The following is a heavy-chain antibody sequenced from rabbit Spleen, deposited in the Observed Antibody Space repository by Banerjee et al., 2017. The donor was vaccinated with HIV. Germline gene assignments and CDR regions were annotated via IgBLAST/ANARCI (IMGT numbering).Heavy chain of an antibody. J-gene: IGHJ6*01. CDR3: ARDSGTSFSTYGMDL. V-gene: IGHV1S40*01. D-gene: IGHD8-1*01. CDR2: IGTVSGST. Sequence: QSLEESGGDLVKPGASLTLTCTASGFSFSSSYYMCWVRQAPGKGLEWIGCIGTVSGSTYSATWAKGRFTISKTSSTTVTLQMTSLTAADTATYFCARDSGTSFSTYGMDLWGQGTLVTVS. CDR1: GFSFSSSYY.